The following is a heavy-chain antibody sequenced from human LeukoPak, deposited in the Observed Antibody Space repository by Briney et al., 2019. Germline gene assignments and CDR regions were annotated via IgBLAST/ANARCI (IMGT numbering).Heavy chain of an antibody. CDR2: ISSSGSYI. CDR3: ARDEDSRTSCYNY. CDR1: GFTFRSHS. J-gene: IGHJ4*02. Sequence: GGSLRLSCAASGFTFRSHSMNWVRQAPGKGLEWVSSISSSGSYIYYADSVKGRFTISRDNAENSLYLQMNSLRAEDTAVYYCARDEDSRTSCYNYWGQGTLVTVSS. D-gene: IGHD2-2*02. V-gene: IGHV3-21*01.